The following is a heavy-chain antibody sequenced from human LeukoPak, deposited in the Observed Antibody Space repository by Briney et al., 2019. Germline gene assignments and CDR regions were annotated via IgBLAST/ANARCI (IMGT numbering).Heavy chain of an antibody. J-gene: IGHJ6*03. CDR1: GGTFSSYA. Sequence: GASVKVSCKASGGTFSSYAISWVRQAPGQGLEWMGGIIPIFGTANYAQKFQGRVTITTDESTSTAYMELSSLRSEDTAVYYCARDRVLDSSGWSGPADYYYMDVWGKGTTVTVSS. D-gene: IGHD6-19*01. V-gene: IGHV1-69*05. CDR2: IIPIFGTA. CDR3: ARDRVLDSSGWSGPADYYYMDV.